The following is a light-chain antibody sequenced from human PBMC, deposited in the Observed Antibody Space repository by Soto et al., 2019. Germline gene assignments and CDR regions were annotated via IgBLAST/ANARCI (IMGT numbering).Light chain of an antibody. V-gene: IGKV1-39*01. J-gene: IGKJ1*01. CDR3: QQSYSRPRT. CDR2: TTS. CDR1: QSISTY. Sequence: DIQMTQSPSSLSASVGDRVTITCRSSQSISTYLNWYQQKPGKAPNLLIYTTSNLESGVPSRFSGSGSGTDFTLTINSLQPEDFATYCCQQSYSRPRTFGQGTKVEVK.